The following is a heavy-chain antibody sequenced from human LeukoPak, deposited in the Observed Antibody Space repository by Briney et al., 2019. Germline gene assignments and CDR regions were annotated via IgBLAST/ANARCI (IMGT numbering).Heavy chain of an antibody. J-gene: IGHJ4*02. V-gene: IGHV3-15*07. CDR2: IKPKTDGETT. CDR3: ITPLPYSAQ. CDR1: GFTFSNAY. Sequence: GSLRLSCAASGFTFSNAYMNWVRPAPGKGLEWVGRIKPKTDGETTEYAAPVKGRFSISRDDSKNMLYLQMNSLKTEDTAVYYCITPLPYSAQGGQGTLVTVSS. D-gene: IGHD2-21*01.